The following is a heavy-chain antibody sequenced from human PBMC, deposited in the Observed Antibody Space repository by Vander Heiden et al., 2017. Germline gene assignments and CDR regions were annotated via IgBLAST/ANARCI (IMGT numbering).Heavy chain of an antibody. CDR1: GYTFTSYY. D-gene: IGHD5-18*01. Sequence: QVQLVQSGAEVKKPGPSVPVSCKASGYTFTSYYLHWVRQAPGQELEWMGWINPHSGGTKTAQKFQGRVTMTRDTSVSTANMELSSLRSDDTAVYYCARGYNYGTYIDYWGQGTLVTVSS. V-gene: IGHV1-2*02. J-gene: IGHJ4*02. CDR3: ARGYNYGTYIDY. CDR2: INPHSGGT.